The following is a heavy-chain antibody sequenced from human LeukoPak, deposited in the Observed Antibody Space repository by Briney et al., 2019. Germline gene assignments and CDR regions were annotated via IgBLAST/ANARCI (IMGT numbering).Heavy chain of an antibody. CDR1: GGSISSSNW. CDR2: VYHSGST. CDR3: ANRIAVAGTIDY. J-gene: IGHJ4*02. V-gene: IGHV4-4*02. Sequence: PSETLSLTCAVSGGSISSSNWWNWVRQPPGKGLEWIGEVYHSGSTNYNPSLKSRVTISVDKSKNQFSLKLSSVTAADTAVYYCANRIAVAGTIDYWGQGALVTVSS. D-gene: IGHD6-19*01.